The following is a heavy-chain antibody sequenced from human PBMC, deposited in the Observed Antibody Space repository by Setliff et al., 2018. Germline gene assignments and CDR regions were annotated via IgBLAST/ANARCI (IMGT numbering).Heavy chain of an antibody. CDR2: IYSTGST. CDR3: ARGLNSDSWTFAY. J-gene: IGHJ4*02. D-gene: IGHD2-15*01. V-gene: IGHV4-4*08. Sequence: SETLSLTCTVSDGSISTYYWSWVPQPPGKGLQWIGYIYSTGSTNYNPSLKSRVTISIDTSKNQFSLNLNSVTAADTAIYYCARGLNSDSWTFAYWGQGSLVTVSS. CDR1: DGSISTYY.